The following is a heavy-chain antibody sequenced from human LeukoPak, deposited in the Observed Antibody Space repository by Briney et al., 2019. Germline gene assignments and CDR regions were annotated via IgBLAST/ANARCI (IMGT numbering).Heavy chain of an antibody. CDR1: GFTFSSYA. D-gene: IGHD1-26*01. Sequence: PGGSLRLSCAASGFTFSSYAMSWVRQAPGKGLEWVSAISGSGGSTYYADSVKGRFTISRDNSKNTLYLQMNSLRAEDTAVYYCAKDEASGSYPSWFDPWGQGTLVTVSS. V-gene: IGHV3-23*01. CDR2: ISGSGGST. CDR3: AKDEASGSYPSWFDP. J-gene: IGHJ5*02.